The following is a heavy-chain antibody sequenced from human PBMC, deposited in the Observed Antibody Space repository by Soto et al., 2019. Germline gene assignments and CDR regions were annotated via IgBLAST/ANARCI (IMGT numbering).Heavy chain of an antibody. Sequence: QITLNESGPTQVNPRQTLTLTCTFSGFSLTTSGVGVGCIRQSPGKAPEWVALIYWDDDKRYSPSLKSRLTITKDTSKNHVVKTMADLDPADTANYYRAHRVLRTVFGLVTTTAIYFDFWVQGTPVAVS. J-gene: IGHJ4*02. V-gene: IGHV2-5*02. CDR2: IYWDDDK. CDR1: GFSLTTSGVG. D-gene: IGHD3-3*01. CDR3: AHRVLRTVFGLVTTTAIYFDF.